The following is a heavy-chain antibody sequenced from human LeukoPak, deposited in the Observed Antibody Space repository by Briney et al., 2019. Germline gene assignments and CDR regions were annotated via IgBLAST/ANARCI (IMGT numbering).Heavy chain of an antibody. D-gene: IGHD3-10*01. CDR3: ARARLLFGESPPVDV. CDR1: VYTFIRYG. Sequence: ASVKVPCMASVYTFIRYGISGVRQAAGQGVEWMGWISAYNGNTNYAQKLQGSVTMTTDTSTSTDYMELRSLRSDDTAVYYCARARLLFGESPPVDVWGKGTTVTVSS. CDR2: ISAYNGNT. V-gene: IGHV1-18*01. J-gene: IGHJ6*04.